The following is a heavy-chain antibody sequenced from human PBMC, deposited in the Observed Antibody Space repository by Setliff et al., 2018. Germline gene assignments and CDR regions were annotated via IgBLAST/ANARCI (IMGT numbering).Heavy chain of an antibody. J-gene: IGHJ4*02. Sequence: ASVKVSCKASGYTFSNYGITWVRQAPGQGLEWMGWISAYSGNTKYAQKLQGRVTMATDTSTTTAYLELRSLTSDDTAVYYCSRLVRYCTTTGCQGASGAEFWGQGTLVTVS. V-gene: IGHV1-18*01. CDR1: GYTFSNYG. CDR3: SRLVRYCTTTGCQGASGAEF. CDR2: ISAYSGNT. D-gene: IGHD2-8*01.